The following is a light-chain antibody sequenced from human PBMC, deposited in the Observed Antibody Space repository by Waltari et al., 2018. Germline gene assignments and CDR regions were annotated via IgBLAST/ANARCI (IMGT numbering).Light chain of an antibody. CDR3: GADHGSGSNFVVV. V-gene: IGLV9-49*01. Sequence: QPVLTQPPSASASLGASVTLTCTLSSGYSNYKVDWYQQRPGTGPRFVMRVGTGGIVGAKGYGIPDRFSVLGSGLNRYLTIKNIQEEDESDYHCGADHGSGSNFVVVFGGGTKLTVL. CDR2: VGTGGIVG. J-gene: IGLJ2*01. CDR1: SGYSNYK.